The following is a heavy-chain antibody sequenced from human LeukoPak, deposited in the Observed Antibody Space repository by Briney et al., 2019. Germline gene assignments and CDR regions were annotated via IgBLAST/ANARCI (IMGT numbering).Heavy chain of an antibody. V-gene: IGHV1-2*02. CDR3: ARDPHDYVWGSYRQGGYYYMDV. CDR1: GYSFTGYY. D-gene: IGHD3-16*02. J-gene: IGHJ6*03. CDR2: INPNSGGT. Sequence: ASVTVSCKASGYSFTGYYMHWVRQAPGEGLEWMGWINPNSGGTNYAQKFQGRVTMTRDTSISTAYMELSRLRSDDTAVYYCARDPHDYVWGSYRQGGYYYMDVWGKGTTVTISS.